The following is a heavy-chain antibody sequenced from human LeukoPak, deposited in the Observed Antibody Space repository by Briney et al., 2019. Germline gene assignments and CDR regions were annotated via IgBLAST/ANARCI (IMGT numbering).Heavy chain of an antibody. J-gene: IGHJ5*02. CDR3: AKDRGEVVVVPAASNGFDP. V-gene: IGHV3-33*06. D-gene: IGHD2-2*01. CDR1: GFTFGDYL. CDR2: IWYDGSNK. Sequence: GGSLRLSCTASGFTFGDYLMSWFRQAPGKGLEWVAVIWYDGSNKYYADSVKGRFTISRDNSKSTLYLQMNSLRAEDTAVYYCAKDRGEVVVVPAASNGFDPWGQGTLVTVSS.